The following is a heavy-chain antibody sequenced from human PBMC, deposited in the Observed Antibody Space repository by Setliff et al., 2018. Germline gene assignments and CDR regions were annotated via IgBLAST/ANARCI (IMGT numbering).Heavy chain of an antibody. V-gene: IGHV4-61*02. CDR2: IDPSGST. D-gene: IGHD6-19*01. CDR3: ARGIAVPGPHTYYFDY. Sequence: SETLSLTCTVSGDSISSGNYYWSWIRQPAGQGLEWIGRIDPSGSTKYYPSLQGRLSVSIGTSKNQFSLQLTSVTAADTAVYYCARGIAVPGPHTYYFDYWGQGIPVTVSS. CDR1: GDSISSGNYY. J-gene: IGHJ4*02.